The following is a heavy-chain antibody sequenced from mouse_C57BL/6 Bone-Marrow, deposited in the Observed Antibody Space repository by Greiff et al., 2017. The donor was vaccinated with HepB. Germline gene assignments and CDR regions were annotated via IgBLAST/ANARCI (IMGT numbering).Heavy chain of an antibody. CDR1: GFTFSDYG. D-gene: IGHD1-1*01. Sequence: EVKLVESGGGLVQPGGSLKLSCAASGFTFSDYGMAWVRQAPRKGPEWVAFISNLAYSIYYADTVTGRFTISRENAKNTLYLEMSSLRSEDTAMYYCARQGYYYGSSPYYAMDYWGQGTSVTVSS. CDR2: ISNLAYSI. CDR3: ARQGYYYGSSPYYAMDY. V-gene: IGHV5-15*01. J-gene: IGHJ4*01.